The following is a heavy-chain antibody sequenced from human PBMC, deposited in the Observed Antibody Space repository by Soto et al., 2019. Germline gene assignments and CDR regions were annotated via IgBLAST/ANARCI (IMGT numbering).Heavy chain of an antibody. D-gene: IGHD3-3*01. CDR1: GFTFSIYA. J-gene: IGHJ4*02. Sequence: VGSLRLSCAASGFTFSIYAMSWVRQAPGKGLEWVSAISGSGGSTYYADSVKGRFTISRDNSKNTLYLQMNSLRAEDTAVYYCAKAVRLRFLESRFDDWGQGTLVTVYS. CDR3: AKAVRLRFLESRFDD. V-gene: IGHV3-23*01. CDR2: ISGSGGST.